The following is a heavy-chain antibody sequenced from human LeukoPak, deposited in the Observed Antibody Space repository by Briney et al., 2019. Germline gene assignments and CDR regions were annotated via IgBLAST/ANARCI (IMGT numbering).Heavy chain of an antibody. J-gene: IGHJ2*01. V-gene: IGHV4-59*08. Sequence: SETLSLTCTVSGGSISSYYWSWIRQPPGKGLEWIGYIYYSGSTNYNPSLKSRVTISVDTSKNQFSLKLSSVTAADTAVYYCARLRDYYGSGSYYPDYWYFDLWGRGTLVTVSS. CDR2: IYYSGST. D-gene: IGHD3-10*01. CDR3: ARLRDYYGSGSYYPDYWYFDL. CDR1: GGSISSYY.